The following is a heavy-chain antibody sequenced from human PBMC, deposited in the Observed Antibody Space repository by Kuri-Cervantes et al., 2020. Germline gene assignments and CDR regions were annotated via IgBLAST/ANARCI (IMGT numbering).Heavy chain of an antibody. D-gene: IGHD2-2*01. Sequence: GESLKISCAASGFTFSSYAMHWARQAPGKGLEWVAVISYDGSNKYYADSVKGRFTISGDNSKNTLYLQMNSLRAEDTAVYYCARDNVPWAMDSLWIWGQGTMVTVSS. CDR2: ISYDGSNK. CDR1: GFTFSSYA. V-gene: IGHV3-30-3*01. CDR3: ARDNVPWAMDSLWI. J-gene: IGHJ3*02.